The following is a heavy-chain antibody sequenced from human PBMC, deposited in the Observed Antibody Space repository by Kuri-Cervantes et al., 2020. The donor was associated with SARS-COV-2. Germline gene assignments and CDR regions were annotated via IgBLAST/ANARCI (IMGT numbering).Heavy chain of an antibody. Sequence: ASVKVSCKASGYTFTSYGISWVRQAPGQGLEWMGWISAYNGDTNYAQKLQGRATMTTDTSTSTAYMELRSLRSDDTAVYYCARVAKTKRIYFYYYMDVWGKGTTVTVSS. V-gene: IGHV1-18*01. CDR1: GYTFTSYG. J-gene: IGHJ6*03. D-gene: IGHD5-12*01. CDR3: ARVAKTKRIYFYYYMDV. CDR2: ISAYNGDT.